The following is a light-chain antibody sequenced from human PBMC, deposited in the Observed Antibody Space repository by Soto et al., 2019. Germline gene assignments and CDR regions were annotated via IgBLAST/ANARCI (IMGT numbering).Light chain of an antibody. V-gene: IGKV2-28*01. J-gene: IGKJ4*01. Sequence: DIVRTQSPLSLPVTPGEPASISCRSSQSLLHSNAYNYLDWYLKKPGQSPQLLIYLGSNRASRVPDRFSGSGSGTDFTLKISRVEAEDVGVYYCMQALQTPLTFGGGTKVEIK. CDR3: MQALQTPLT. CDR2: LGS. CDR1: QSLLHSNAYNY.